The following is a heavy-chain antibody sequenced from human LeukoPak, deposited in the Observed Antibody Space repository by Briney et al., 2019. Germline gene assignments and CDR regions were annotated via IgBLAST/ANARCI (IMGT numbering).Heavy chain of an antibody. Sequence: PSETLSLTCTVSGGSISSGSYYWSWIRQPAGKGLEWIGRIYTSGSTNYNPSLKSRVTISVDPSKNQFSLKLSSVTAADTAVYYCARDNSFNSGSYSPHWGQGTLVTVSS. V-gene: IGHV4-61*02. CDR2: IYTSGST. J-gene: IGHJ4*02. CDR1: GGSISSGSYY. D-gene: IGHD1-26*01. CDR3: ARDNSFNSGSYSPH.